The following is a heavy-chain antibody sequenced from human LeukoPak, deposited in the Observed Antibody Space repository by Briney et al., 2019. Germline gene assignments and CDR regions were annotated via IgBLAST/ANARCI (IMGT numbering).Heavy chain of an antibody. CDR3: ARDSRTEDAFDI. CDR1: GFTFSSYA. J-gene: IGHJ3*02. CDR2: ISYDGSNK. V-gene: IGHV3-30-3*01. Sequence: PGRSLRLSCAASGFTFSSYAMHWVRQAPGKGLEWVAVISYDGSNKYYADSVKGRFTIPRDNSKNTLYLQMNSLRAEDTAVYYCARDSRTEDAFDIWGQGTMVTVSS.